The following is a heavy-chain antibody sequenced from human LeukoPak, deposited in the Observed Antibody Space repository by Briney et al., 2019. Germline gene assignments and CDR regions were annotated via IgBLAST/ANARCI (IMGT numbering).Heavy chain of an antibody. CDR2: ISGSGDGP. CDR1: GFTFNNYA. V-gene: IGHV3-23*01. D-gene: IGHD3-3*01. Sequence: GGSLRLSCAASGFTFNNYAMSWVRQAPGKGLEWVSTISGSGDGPYSVKGRFSISRDNSKNTLYLQMNNLRAEDTALYFCARDRDFGVFIGIVIDYWGQGTLVTVSS. J-gene: IGHJ4*02. CDR3: ARDRDFGVFIGIVIDY.